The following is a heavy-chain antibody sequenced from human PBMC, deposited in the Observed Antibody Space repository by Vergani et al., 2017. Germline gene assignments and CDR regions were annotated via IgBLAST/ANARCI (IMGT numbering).Heavy chain of an antibody. D-gene: IGHD6-6*01. J-gene: IGHJ6*02. CDR2: IYTSGST. CDR3: ASIPIAARYYYGMDV. Sequence: QVQLQESGPGLVKPSETLSLTCTVSGGSISSYYWSWIRQPAGKGLEWIGRIYTSGSTNYNPSLKSRVTMSVDTSKNQFSLKLSSVTAADTAVYYCASIPIAARYYYGMDVWGQGTTVTVSS. CDR1: GGSISSYY. V-gene: IGHV4-4*07.